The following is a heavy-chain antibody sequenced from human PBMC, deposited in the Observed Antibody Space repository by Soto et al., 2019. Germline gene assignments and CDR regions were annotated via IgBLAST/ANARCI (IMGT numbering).Heavy chain of an antibody. D-gene: IGHD3-16*02. CDR3: ARDPRYYDYVWGSYRSLYYYYYGMDV. CDR2: IYHSGST. CDR1: GGSISSSNW. J-gene: IGHJ6*02. Sequence: SETLSLTCAVSGGSISSSNWWSWVRQPPGKGLEWIGEIYHSGSTNYNPSLKSRVTISVDKSKNQFSLKLSSVTAADTAVYYCARDPRYYDYVWGSYRSLYYYYYGMDVWGQGTTVTVPS. V-gene: IGHV4-4*02.